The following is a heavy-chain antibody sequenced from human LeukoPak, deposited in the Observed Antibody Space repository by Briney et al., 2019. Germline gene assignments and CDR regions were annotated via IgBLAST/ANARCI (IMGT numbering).Heavy chain of an antibody. V-gene: IGHV1-2*02. D-gene: IGHD6-19*01. CDR2: INPNSGGT. Sequence: ASVKVSCKASGYTFTSYGISWVRQAPGQGLEWMGWINPNSGGTNYAQKFQGRVTMTRDTSISTAYMELSRLRSDDTAVYYCARGDECSDYSSGWYTEYFQHWGQGTLVTVSS. CDR3: ARGDECSDYSSGWYTEYFQH. CDR1: GYTFTSYG. J-gene: IGHJ1*01.